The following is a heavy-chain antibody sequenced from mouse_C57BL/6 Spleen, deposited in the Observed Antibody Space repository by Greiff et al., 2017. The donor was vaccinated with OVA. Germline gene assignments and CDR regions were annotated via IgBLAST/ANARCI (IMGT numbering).Heavy chain of an antibody. V-gene: IGHV1-69*01. CDR1: GYTFTSYW. J-gene: IGHJ2*01. CDR2: IDPSDSYT. Sequence: QVQLQQPGAELVMPGASVKLSCKASGYTFTSYWMHWVKQRPGQGLEWIEEIDPSDSYTNYNQKFKGKSTLTVDKSSSTAYMQLSSLTSEDSAVYYCARPGSRDYFDYWGQGTTLTVSS. CDR3: ARPGSRDYFDY. D-gene: IGHD1-1*01.